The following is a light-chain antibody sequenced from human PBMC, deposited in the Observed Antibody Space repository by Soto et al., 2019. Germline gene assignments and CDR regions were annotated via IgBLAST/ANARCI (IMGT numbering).Light chain of an antibody. V-gene: IGKV1-33*01. CDR1: QDISNN. CDR2: DAS. Sequence: DIQMTQSPSSLSASVGDRVTITCQASQDISNNLDWYQQKPGKAPKLLIYDASNLETGVPSRFSGSGSGTDFTFTISSLQPEDFATYYCQQYDNLPLTFGGGTNVEIK. J-gene: IGKJ4*01. CDR3: QQYDNLPLT.